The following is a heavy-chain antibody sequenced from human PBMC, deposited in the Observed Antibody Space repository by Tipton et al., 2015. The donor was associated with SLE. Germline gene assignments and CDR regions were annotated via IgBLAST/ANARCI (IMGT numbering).Heavy chain of an antibody. CDR1: GFTFSSYS. CDR2: ISSSSSTI. Sequence: SLRLSCAASGFTFSSYSMNWVRQAPGKGLEWVSYISSSSSTIYYADSVKGRFTISRDNAKNSLYLQMNSLRAEDTAVYYCARETQGFDYWGQGTLVTVSS. V-gene: IGHV3-48*01. CDR3: ARETQGFDY. J-gene: IGHJ4*02.